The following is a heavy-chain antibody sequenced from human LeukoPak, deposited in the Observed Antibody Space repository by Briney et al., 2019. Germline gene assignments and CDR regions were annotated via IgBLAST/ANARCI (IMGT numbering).Heavy chain of an antibody. V-gene: IGHV4-59*12. CDR2: IYYSGST. CDR3: AREGLREIEAFDI. J-gene: IGHJ3*02. D-gene: IGHD5/OR15-5a*01. CDR1: GGSISSFY. Sequence: SETLSLTCTVSGGSISSFYWSWIRQPPGKGLEWIGYIYYSGSTNYNPSLKSRVTMSVDTSKNQFSLKLSSVTAADTAVYYCAREGLREIEAFDIWGQGTMVTVSS.